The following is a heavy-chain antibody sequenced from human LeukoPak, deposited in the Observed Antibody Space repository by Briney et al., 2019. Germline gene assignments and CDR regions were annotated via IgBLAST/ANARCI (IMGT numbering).Heavy chain of an antibody. V-gene: IGHV1-18*04. J-gene: IGHJ3*02. CDR3: ARSGTYYDAFDI. D-gene: IGHD1-26*01. CDR1: GYTFTGYY. Sequence: ASVKVSCKASGYTFTGYYMHWVRQAPGQGLEWMGWISSYNGNTNYAQRLQGRVTMTTDTSTSTAYMELRSLRSDDTAVYYCARSGTYYDAFDIWGQGTMVTVSS. CDR2: ISSYNGNT.